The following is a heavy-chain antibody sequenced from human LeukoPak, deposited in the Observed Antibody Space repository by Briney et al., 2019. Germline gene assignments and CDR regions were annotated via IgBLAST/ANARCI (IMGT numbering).Heavy chain of an antibody. CDR2: IYTSGST. J-gene: IGHJ5*02. V-gene: IGHV4-4*07. CDR3: ARDSRYSSSWYNWFDP. D-gene: IGHD6-13*01. CDR1: GGSISSYY. Sequence: SDTLSLTCTVSGGSISSYYWSWIRQPAGKGLEWFGRIYTSGSTNYNPSLKSRVTMSVDTPKNQFSLKLSSVTAADTAVYYCARDSRYSSSWYNWFDPWGQGALVTVSS.